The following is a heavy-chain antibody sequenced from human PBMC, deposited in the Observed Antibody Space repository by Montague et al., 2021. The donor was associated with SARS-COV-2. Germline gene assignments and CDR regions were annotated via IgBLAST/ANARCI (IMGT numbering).Heavy chain of an antibody. CDR2: IYYNGYT. Sequence: SETRSLTCAVSGDSISTYYWSWIRQPPGKGLEWIGCIYYNGYTNYNPSLKSRVTISVDTSKNQFSLRLSSVTAADTAVYFCARGGATYYYDTSGYVNAFDTWGQGTMVTVSS. CDR3: ARGGATYYYDTSGYVNAFDT. D-gene: IGHD3-22*01. V-gene: IGHV4-59*01. J-gene: IGHJ3*02. CDR1: GDSISTYY.